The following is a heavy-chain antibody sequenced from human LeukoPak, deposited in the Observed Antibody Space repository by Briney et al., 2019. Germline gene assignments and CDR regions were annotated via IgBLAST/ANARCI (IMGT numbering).Heavy chain of an antibody. CDR1: GFTFSSYG. CDR3: AKDGAWLRFDD. Sequence: GGSLRLSCAASGFTFSSYGMNWVRQAPGKGLEWVSAISGSGGSTYYADSVKGRFTISRDNSKNTVYLQMNNVRAEDTAVYYCAKDGAWLRFDDWGQGTLVTVSS. J-gene: IGHJ4*02. V-gene: IGHV3-23*01. CDR2: ISGSGGST. D-gene: IGHD5-12*01.